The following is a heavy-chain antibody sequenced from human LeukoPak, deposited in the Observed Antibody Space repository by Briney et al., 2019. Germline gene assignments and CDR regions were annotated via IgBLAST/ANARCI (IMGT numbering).Heavy chain of an antibody. J-gene: IGHJ6*03. CDR2: IYSAGST. CDR1: GFTVSSNY. CDR3: ARDHYYDSNGSGFCCMDV. V-gene: IGHV3-53*01. Sequence: PGGSLRLSXAASGFTVSSNYMTWVRHAPGKGLEWVSVIYSAGSTYYADSVTGRFTISRDNSKNTLYLQMNSLRAEDTAVYYCARDHYYDSNGSGFCCMDVWGKGTTVTVSS. D-gene: IGHD3-22*01.